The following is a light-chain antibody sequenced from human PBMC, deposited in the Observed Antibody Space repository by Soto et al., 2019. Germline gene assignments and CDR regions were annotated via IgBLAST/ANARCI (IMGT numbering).Light chain of an antibody. CDR2: RNN. Sequence: QSVLTQPPSASGTPGQRVTISCSGSSSNIGSNSVYWYQQLPGTAPKLLIYRNNQRPSGVPDRFSGSKSGKSASLAISSLRSDAATDYYYPAWDDSLGGTDVFGTGTKHTVL. V-gene: IGLV1-47*01. CDR3: PAWDDSLGGTDV. J-gene: IGLJ1*01. CDR1: SSNIGSNS.